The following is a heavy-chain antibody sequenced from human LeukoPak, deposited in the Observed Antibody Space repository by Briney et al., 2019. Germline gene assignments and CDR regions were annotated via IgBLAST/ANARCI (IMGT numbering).Heavy chain of an antibody. D-gene: IGHD3-22*01. CDR3: ARETYYYDSSGYYP. CDR2: IYYSGST. CDR1: GGSISSCY. J-gene: IGHJ5*02. V-gene: IGHV4-59*01. Sequence: PSETLSLTCTVSGGSISSCYWSWIRQPPGKGLEWIGYIYYSGSTNYNPSLKSRVTISVDTSKNQFSLKLSSVTAADTAVYYCARETYYYDSSGYYPWGQGTLVTVSS.